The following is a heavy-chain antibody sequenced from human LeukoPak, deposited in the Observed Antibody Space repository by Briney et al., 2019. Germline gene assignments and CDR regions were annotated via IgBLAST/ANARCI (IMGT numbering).Heavy chain of an antibody. D-gene: IGHD3-10*01. CDR3: ARTYYGSGSYYFDY. V-gene: IGHV3-48*03. CDR1: GFTFSSYE. CDR2: ISSSAGTI. J-gene: IGHJ4*02. Sequence: GGSLRLSCAASGFTFSSYEMNWVRQAPGEGLEWVSYISSSAGTIYYADSVKGRFTISRDNAKNSLYLQMNSLRAEDTAVYYCARTYYGSGSYYFDYWGQGTLVTVSS.